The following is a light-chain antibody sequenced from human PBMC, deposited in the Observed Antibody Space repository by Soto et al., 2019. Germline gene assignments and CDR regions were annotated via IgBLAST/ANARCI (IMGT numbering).Light chain of an antibody. CDR2: DVN. CDR3: FSYAGTSKI. CDR1: SSDVGAYTY. Sequence: QSALTQPRSVSGSPGQSVTISCTGTSSDVGAYTYVSWYQQHPGKAPKFMIYDVNKRPSGVPNRFSGSKSGNTASLTISGLQAEDGADYYCFSYAGTSKIFGGGTKLTVL. V-gene: IGLV2-11*01. J-gene: IGLJ2*01.